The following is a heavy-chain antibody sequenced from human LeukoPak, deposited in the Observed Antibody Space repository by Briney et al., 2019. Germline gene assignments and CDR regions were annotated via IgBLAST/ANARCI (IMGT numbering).Heavy chain of an antibody. D-gene: IGHD3-10*01. V-gene: IGHV3-73*01. CDR3: TRRGSNTYYFDY. CDR2: IRSKANSYAT. CDR1: GFTFSGSA. Sequence: GGSLRLSCAASGFTFSGSAMHWVRQASGKGLEWVGRIRSKANSYATAYAASVKGRFTIYRDDSKNTAYLQMNSLKTEDTAVYYCTRRGSNTYYFDYWGQGTLVTVSS. J-gene: IGHJ4*02.